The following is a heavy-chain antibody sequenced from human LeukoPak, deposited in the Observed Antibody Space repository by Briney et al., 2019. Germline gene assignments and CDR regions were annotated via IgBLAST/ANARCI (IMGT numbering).Heavy chain of an antibody. CDR1: GYTFTSYD. J-gene: IGHJ6*03. Sequence: ASVKVSCKASGYTFTSYDINWVRQATGQGLEWMGWMNPNSGNTGYAQKFQGRVTITRNTSISTAYMELSSLRSEDTAVYYCARGRRYSYGFAHHCYMDVWGKGTTVTVSS. D-gene: IGHD5-18*01. CDR2: MNPNSGNT. CDR3: ARGRRYSYGFAHHCYMDV. V-gene: IGHV1-8*03.